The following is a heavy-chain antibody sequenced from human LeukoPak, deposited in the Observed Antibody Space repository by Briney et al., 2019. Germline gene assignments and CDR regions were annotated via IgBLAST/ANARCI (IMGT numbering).Heavy chain of an antibody. J-gene: IGHJ3*02. V-gene: IGHV4-39*07. D-gene: IGHD5-18*01. Sequence: PSETLSLTCTVSGGSISSSSYYWGWIRQPPGKGLEWIGSIYYSGSTYYNPSLKSRVTISVDTSKNQFSLKLSSVTAADTAVYYCARAVDTAMVLAFDIWGQGTMVTVSS. CDR3: ARAVDTAMVLAFDI. CDR2: IYYSGST. CDR1: GGSISSSSYY.